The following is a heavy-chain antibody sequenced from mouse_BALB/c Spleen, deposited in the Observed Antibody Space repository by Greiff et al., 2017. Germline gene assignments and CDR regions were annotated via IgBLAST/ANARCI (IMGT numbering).Heavy chain of an antibody. D-gene: IGHD2-10*01. CDR3: ARPYYGNYGWYFDV. CDR1: GFTFSSYA. Sequence: EVQRVESGGGLVKPGGSLKLSCAASGFTFSSYAMSWVRQTPEKRLEWVATISSGGSYTYYPDGVKGRFTISRDNAKNTLYLQMSSLRSEDTAMYYCARPYYGNYGWYFDVWGAGTTVTVSS. V-gene: IGHV5-9-3*01. CDR2: ISSGGSYT. J-gene: IGHJ1*01.